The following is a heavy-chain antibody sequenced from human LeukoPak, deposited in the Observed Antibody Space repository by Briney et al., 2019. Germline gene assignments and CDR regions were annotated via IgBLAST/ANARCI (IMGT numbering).Heavy chain of an antibody. CDR1: GGSFSGYY. J-gene: IGHJ4*02. CDR3: ARHRDFWSGYRTYYFDY. D-gene: IGHD3-3*01. CDR2: INHSGST. Sequence: SETLSLTCAVYGGSFSGYYWSWIRQPPGNGLEWIGEINHSGSTNYNPSLKSRVTISVDTSKNQFSLKLSSVTAADTAVYYCARHRDFWSGYRTYYFDYWGQGTLVTVSS. V-gene: IGHV4-34*01.